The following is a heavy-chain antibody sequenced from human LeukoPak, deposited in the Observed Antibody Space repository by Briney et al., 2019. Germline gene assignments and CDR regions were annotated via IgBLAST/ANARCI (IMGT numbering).Heavy chain of an antibody. J-gene: IGHJ3*02. V-gene: IGHV4-59*12. CDR1: GGSISSYF. Sequence: SETLSLTCTVSGGSISSYFWSWIRQPPGKGLEWIGYIYYSGSTNYNPSLKSRVTISVDTSKNQFSLKLSSVTAADTAVYYCARVNSSIGAFDIWGQGTMVTVSS. CDR2: IYYSGST. CDR3: ARVNSSIGAFDI. D-gene: IGHD3-22*01.